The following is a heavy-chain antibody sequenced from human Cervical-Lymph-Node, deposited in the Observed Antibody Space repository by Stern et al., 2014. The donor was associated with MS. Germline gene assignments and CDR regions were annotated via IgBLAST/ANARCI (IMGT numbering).Heavy chain of an antibody. J-gene: IGHJ4*02. V-gene: IGHV3-30-3*01. CDR3: ARGGRGVGLEY. CDR1: GFTFSTYA. D-gene: IGHD3-10*01. Sequence: VKLVESGGGVVQPGRSLRLSCVVSGFTFSTYAMHWVRPAPGKGLEWVAFVSYDGTQRNSTDSVKARFTISRDNSKNTLYLHMNSLRDEDTAVYFCARGGRGVGLEYWGQGALVTVSS. CDR2: VSYDGTQR.